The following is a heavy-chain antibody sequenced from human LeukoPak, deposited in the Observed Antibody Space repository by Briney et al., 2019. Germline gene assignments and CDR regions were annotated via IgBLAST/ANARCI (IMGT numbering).Heavy chain of an antibody. CDR2: ISGSGGST. V-gene: IGHV3-23*01. Sequence: GGSLRLSCAASGFTFSSYAMSWVRQAPGKGLEWVSAISGSGGSTYYADSVKGRFIISRDNSKNTLYLQMNSLRAVDTAVYYCARDYWQQLVWGEYFQHWGQGTLVTVSS. CDR3: ARDYWQQLVWGEYFQH. CDR1: GFTFSSYA. J-gene: IGHJ1*01. D-gene: IGHD6-13*01.